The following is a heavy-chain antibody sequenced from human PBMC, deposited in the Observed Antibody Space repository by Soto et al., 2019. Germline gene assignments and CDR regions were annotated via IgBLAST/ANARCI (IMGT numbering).Heavy chain of an antibody. V-gene: IGHV3-74*01. CDR3: ARDYYYDSRSSSVNWFDP. Sequence: PGGSLRLSCVASEFRFCRYWMHWVRQAPGKGLVWVSRINMDGTKTAYADSVKGRFTVSRDNANNTLYLQMNSLGVEDTAVYYCARDYYYDSRSSSVNWFDPWGQGTLVTVSS. J-gene: IGHJ5*02. D-gene: IGHD3-22*01. CDR1: EFRFCRYW. CDR2: INMDGTKT.